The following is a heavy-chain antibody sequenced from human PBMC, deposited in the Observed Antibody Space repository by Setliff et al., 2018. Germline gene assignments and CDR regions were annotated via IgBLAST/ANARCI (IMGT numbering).Heavy chain of an antibody. Sequence: SETLSLTCTVSGGSISSYYWSWIRQPAGKGLEWIGRIYTSGSTNYNPSLKSRVTMSVDTSKNQFSLKLSSVTAADTAVYYCARDRKDYYDSSGYYYALTFDIWGQGTMVTVSS. CDR1: GGSISSYY. V-gene: IGHV4-4*07. D-gene: IGHD3-22*01. CDR2: IYTSGST. CDR3: ARDRKDYYDSSGYYYALTFDI. J-gene: IGHJ3*02.